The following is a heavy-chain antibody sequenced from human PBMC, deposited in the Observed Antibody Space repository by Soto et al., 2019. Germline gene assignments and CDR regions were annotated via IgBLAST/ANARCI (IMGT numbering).Heavy chain of an antibody. CDR3: CGGQYYFDY. CDR2: ISYDGSNK. D-gene: IGHD3-10*01. J-gene: IGHJ4*02. V-gene: IGHV3-30*03. Sequence: QVQLVESGGGVVQPGRSLRLSCAASGFPFTTYGMHWVREVPGKGLEWVAVISYDGSNKYYADSVKGRFTISRDNSKNTLYLQMNSLRPEDTALYYCCGGQYYFDYRGQGTLVTVSS. CDR1: GFPFTTYG.